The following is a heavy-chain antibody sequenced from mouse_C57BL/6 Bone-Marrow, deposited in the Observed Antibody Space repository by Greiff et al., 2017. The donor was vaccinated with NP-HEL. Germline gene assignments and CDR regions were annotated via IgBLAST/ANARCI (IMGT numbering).Heavy chain of an antibody. CDR2: IYPGSGTT. CDR1: GYTFTSYW. Sequence: VQLQQPGAELVKPGASVKISCTASGYTFTSYWITWVKQRPGQGLEWIGDIYPGSGTTNYNEKFKSKTTLTVDTSSSTAYMQLNSLTSEGSAVYYCAAYPGSGFDYWGQGTLVTVSA. D-gene: IGHD3-1*01. J-gene: IGHJ3*01. CDR3: AAYPGSGFDY. V-gene: IGHV1-55*01.